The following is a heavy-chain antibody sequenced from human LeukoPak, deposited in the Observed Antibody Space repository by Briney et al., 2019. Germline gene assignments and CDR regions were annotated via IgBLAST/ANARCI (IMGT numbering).Heavy chain of an antibody. Sequence: RGSLRLSCAASGFTFSNYAMRWVRQAPGKGLEWVSYMSGSGRVTHYADSVRGRFTISRDNAKNAVYLQMTSLRADDTAIYYCARDSGVDDYFDSWGQGTLVTVSS. CDR2: MSGSGRVT. D-gene: IGHD6-25*01. CDR1: GFTFSNYA. J-gene: IGHJ4*02. CDR3: ARDSGVDDYFDS. V-gene: IGHV3-23*01.